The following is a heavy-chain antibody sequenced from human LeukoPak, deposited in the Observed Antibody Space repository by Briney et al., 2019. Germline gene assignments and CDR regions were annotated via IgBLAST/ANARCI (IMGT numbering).Heavy chain of an antibody. CDR3: ARGGEVNGWSQVVSYYSYMDV. V-gene: IGHV1-8*01. D-gene: IGHD6-19*01. Sequence: GASVKVSCKASGYTFTSYDINWVRQATGQGLEWMGWMNPNSGNTGYAQKFQGRVTMTRNTSISTAYMELRSLRSDDTAVYYCARGGEVNGWSQVVSYYSYMDVWGKGTTVTVSS. J-gene: IGHJ6*03. CDR2: MNPNSGNT. CDR1: GYTFTSYD.